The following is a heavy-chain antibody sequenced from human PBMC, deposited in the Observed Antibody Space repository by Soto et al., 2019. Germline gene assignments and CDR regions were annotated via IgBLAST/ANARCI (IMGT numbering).Heavy chain of an antibody. CDR1: GFTFSSYS. CDR2: ISSSSSYI. CDR3: ARDLDWNDVPVFDY. V-gene: IGHV3-21*01. J-gene: IGHJ4*02. D-gene: IGHD1-1*01. Sequence: GGSLRLSCAASGFTFSSYSMNWVRQAPGKGLEWVPSISSSSSYIYYADSVKGRFTISRDHAKNSLYLQMNSLRAEETDVYYCARDLDWNDVPVFDYWGQGTLVTVSS.